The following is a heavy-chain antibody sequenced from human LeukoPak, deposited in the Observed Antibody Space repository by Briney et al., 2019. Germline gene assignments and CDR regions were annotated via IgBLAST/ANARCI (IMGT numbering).Heavy chain of an antibody. CDR3: ATVTTGTTIYYYMDV. D-gene: IGHD1-1*01. CDR2: FDPEDGET. CDR1: GYTLTELS. J-gene: IGHJ6*03. Sequence: ASVKVSCKVSGYTLTELSMHWVRQAPGKGLEWMGGFDPEDGETIYAQKFQGRVTMTEDTSTDTAYMGLSSLRSEDTAVYYCATVTTGTTIYYYMDVWGKGTTVTVSS. V-gene: IGHV1-24*01.